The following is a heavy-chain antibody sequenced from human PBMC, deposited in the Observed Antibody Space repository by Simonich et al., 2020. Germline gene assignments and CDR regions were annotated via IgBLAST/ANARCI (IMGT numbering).Heavy chain of an antibody. Sequence: QVQLQQWGAGLLKPSETLSLTCAVYGGSFSGYYWGRIRQPPGKGLEWLGEINHSGSTNYNPSLKSRVTISVDTSKNQFSLKLSSVTAADTAVYYCARGLRVAAAGTAFQHWGQGTLVTVSS. CDR1: GGSFSGYY. V-gene: IGHV4-34*01. D-gene: IGHD6-13*01. J-gene: IGHJ1*01. CDR3: ARGLRVAAAGTAFQH. CDR2: INHSGST.